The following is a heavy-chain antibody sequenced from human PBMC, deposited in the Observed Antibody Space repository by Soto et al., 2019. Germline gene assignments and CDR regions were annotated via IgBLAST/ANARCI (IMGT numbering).Heavy chain of an antibody. D-gene: IGHD3-3*01. Sequence: SETLSLTCTVSGGSISSGGYYWSWIRQHPGKGLEWIGYIYYSGSTYYNPSLKSRVTISVDTSKNQFSLKLSSVTAADTAVYYCASADYDFWSGPPHVWGKGTTVTVSS. J-gene: IGHJ6*04. CDR1: GGSISSGGYY. V-gene: IGHV4-31*03. CDR2: IYYSGST. CDR3: ASADYDFWSGPPHV.